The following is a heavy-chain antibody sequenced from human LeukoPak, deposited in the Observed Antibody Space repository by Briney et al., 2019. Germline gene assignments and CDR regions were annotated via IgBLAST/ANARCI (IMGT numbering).Heavy chain of an antibody. D-gene: IGHD5-18*01. J-gene: IGHJ4*02. CDR1: GFTFSSYA. CDR2: ISGSGGST. Sequence: GGSLRLSCAASGFTFSSYAMSWVRQAPGKGLEWVSAISGSGGSTYYADSVRGRFIISRDNSKNTLYLQMNSLRAEDTAVYYCAKVRYSYGYVRYWGQGTLVTVSS. CDR3: AKVRYSYGYVRY. V-gene: IGHV3-23*01.